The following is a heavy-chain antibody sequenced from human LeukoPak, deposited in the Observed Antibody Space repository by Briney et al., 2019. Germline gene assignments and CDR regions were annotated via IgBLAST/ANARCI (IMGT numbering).Heavy chain of an antibody. D-gene: IGHD2-21*01. CDR2: ITGSGGST. J-gene: IGHJ4*02. Sequence: GGSLKLSCAASGFTLSSYTYTMSWVRQAPGKGLEWVTGITGSGGSTYYAVSVKGRFTISRDNSKNTPYLQMNSLTVEDTAIYYCAKGLTYGGQGTLVTVSS. CDR1: GFTLSSYT. CDR3: AKGLTY. V-gene: IGHV3-23*01.